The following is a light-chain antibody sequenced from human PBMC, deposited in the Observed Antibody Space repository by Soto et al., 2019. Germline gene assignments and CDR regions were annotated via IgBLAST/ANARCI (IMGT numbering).Light chain of an antibody. Sequence: DIQLTQSPSFLSASVGDRVTITCRASQGISSYLAWYQQKPGKAPKLLLYAASTLQSGVPSRFSGSGSGTEFTLTISSLQPEDFATYYCQHHNSYPRTFGQGTKVEIK. CDR2: AAS. CDR1: QGISSY. J-gene: IGKJ1*01. V-gene: IGKV1-9*01. CDR3: QHHNSYPRT.